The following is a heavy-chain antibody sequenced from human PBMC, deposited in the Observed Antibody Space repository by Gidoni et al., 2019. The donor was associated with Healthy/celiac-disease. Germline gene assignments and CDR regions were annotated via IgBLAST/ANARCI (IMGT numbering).Heavy chain of an antibody. CDR3: ARLFSSVAGPDF. D-gene: IGHD6-19*01. Sequence: QVQLVQSGAEVKKPGASVKVSCKASGYTFTGYYMDWVRQAPGQGLGWMGWITPNSGGTNYAQKFQGRVTMTRDTSISTAYMELSRLRSDDTAVYYCARLFSSVAGPDFWGQGTLVTVSS. V-gene: IGHV1-2*02. CDR1: GYTFTGYY. J-gene: IGHJ4*02. CDR2: ITPNSGGT.